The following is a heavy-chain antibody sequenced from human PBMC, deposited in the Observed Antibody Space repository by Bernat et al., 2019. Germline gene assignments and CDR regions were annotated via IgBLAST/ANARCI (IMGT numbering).Heavy chain of an antibody. D-gene: IGHD6-13*01. CDR1: GYSFTSYW. Sequence: EVQLVQSGAEVKKPGESLKISCKGSGYSFTSYWIGWVRQMPGKGLEWMGIIYPGDSDTRYSPSFQGQVTISADKSISTAYLQWSSLKASDTAMYYCARRLAAAGRSYYGMDVWGQGTMVTVSS. CDR3: ARRLAAAGRSYYGMDV. J-gene: IGHJ6*02. V-gene: IGHV5-51*03. CDR2: IYPGDSDT.